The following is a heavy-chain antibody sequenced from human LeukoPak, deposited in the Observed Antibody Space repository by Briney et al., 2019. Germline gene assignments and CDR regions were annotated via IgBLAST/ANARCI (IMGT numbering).Heavy chain of an antibody. D-gene: IGHD3-10*01. J-gene: IGHJ5*02. V-gene: IGHV4-4*09. CDR2: IYSTTGTT. CDR3: ARGYGWFDP. Sequence: TSSETLSLTCTVSGSSPYWTWIRQPPGKGLEWIGYIYSTTGTTNSNPSLNSRVTMSLDTSKKHLSLKLSAVTAADTAVYYCARGYGWFDPWGQGILVTVSS. CDR1: GSSPY.